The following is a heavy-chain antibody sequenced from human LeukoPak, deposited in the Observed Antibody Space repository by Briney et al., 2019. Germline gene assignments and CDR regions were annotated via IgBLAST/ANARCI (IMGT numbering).Heavy chain of an antibody. CDR1: GGSFSGYY. D-gene: IGHD3-16*01. Sequence: SETLSLTCAVYGGSFSGYYWSWIRQPPGKGLEWIGEINHSGSTNYNPSLKSRVTISVDTSKNQFSLKLSSVTAADTAVYYCARSGAYDYVWGSETIDYWGQGTLVTVSS. CDR2: INHSGST. CDR3: ARSGAYDYVWGSETIDY. J-gene: IGHJ4*02. V-gene: IGHV4-34*01.